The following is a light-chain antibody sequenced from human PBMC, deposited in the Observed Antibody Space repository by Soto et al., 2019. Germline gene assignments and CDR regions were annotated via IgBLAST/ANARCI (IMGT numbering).Light chain of an antibody. J-gene: IGLJ2*01. CDR2: DVS. CDR1: SSDVGGYNY. V-gene: IGLV2-8*01. Sequence: QSVLTQPPSASGSPGQSVTIYCTGTSSDVGGYNYVSWYRQHPGKAPKLMIYDVSKRPSGVPDRFSGSKSGNTASLTVSGLQAEDEADYYCSSYAGSNNLGVFGGGTKLTVL. CDR3: SSYAGSNNLGV.